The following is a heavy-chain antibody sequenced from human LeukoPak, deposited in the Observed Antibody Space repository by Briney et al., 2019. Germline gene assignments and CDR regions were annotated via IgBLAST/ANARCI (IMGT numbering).Heavy chain of an antibody. CDR1: GFTFSSYS. V-gene: IGHV3-21*01. CDR3: ARDRYYDSSGKNDAFDI. CDR2: ISSSSSYI. J-gene: IGHJ3*02. Sequence: GGSLRLSCAASGFTFSSYSMNWVRQAPGKGLEWVSSISSSSSYIYYADSVKGRFTISRDNAKNSLCLQMNSLRAEDTAVYYCARDRYYDSSGKNDAFDIWGQGTMVTVSS. D-gene: IGHD3-22*01.